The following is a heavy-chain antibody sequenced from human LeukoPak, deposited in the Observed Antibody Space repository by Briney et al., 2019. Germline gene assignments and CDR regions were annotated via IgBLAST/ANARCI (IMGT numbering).Heavy chain of an antibody. CDR3: ARVSRRRVNSSGYRDAFDI. Sequence: SQTLSLTCAVSGGSISSGGYSWSWIRQPPGKGLEWIGYFYHSGSTYYNPSLKSRVTISVDRSKNQFSLKLSSVTAADTAVYYCARVSRRRVNSSGYRDAFDIWGQGTMVTVSS. D-gene: IGHD3-22*01. J-gene: IGHJ3*02. CDR1: GGSISSGGYS. V-gene: IGHV4-30-2*01. CDR2: FYHSGST.